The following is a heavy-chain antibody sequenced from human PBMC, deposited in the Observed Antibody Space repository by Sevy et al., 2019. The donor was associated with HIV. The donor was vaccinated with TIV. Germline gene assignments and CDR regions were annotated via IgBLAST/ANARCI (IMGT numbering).Heavy chain of an antibody. J-gene: IGHJ5*02. CDR2: IYYSGST. V-gene: IGHV4-31*01. Sequence: SETLSLTCTVSGGSISSGGYYWSWIRQHPGKGLEWIGYIYYSGSTYYNPSIKRPVTISVDTSKNQFSLKLSSVTAADTAVYDCARAGGDNWFDPWGQGTLVTVSS. D-gene: IGHD3-16*01. CDR3: ARAGGDNWFDP. CDR1: GGSISSGGYY.